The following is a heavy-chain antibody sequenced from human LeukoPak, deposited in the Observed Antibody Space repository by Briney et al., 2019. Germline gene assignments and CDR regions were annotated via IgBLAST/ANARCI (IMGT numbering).Heavy chain of an antibody. Sequence: ASVKVSCKASGYTFTSYDINWVRQATGQGLEWMGWMNPNSGNTGYVQKFQGRVTMTRNTSISTAYMELSSLRSEDTAVYYCARGRLAAAGNPIDYWGHGTLVTVSS. CDR3: ARGRLAAAGNPIDY. CDR2: MNPNSGNT. D-gene: IGHD6-13*01. CDR1: GYTFTSYD. V-gene: IGHV1-8*01. J-gene: IGHJ4*01.